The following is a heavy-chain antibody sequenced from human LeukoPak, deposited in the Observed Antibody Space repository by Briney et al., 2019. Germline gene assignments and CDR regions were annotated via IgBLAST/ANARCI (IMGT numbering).Heavy chain of an antibody. V-gene: IGHV3-23*01. Sequence: GVSLRLSCAASGFGLSVYDMGWVRQAPGKGLEWVSAISGSGGSTYYADSVKGRFTISRDNSKNTLYLQMNSLRAEDTAVYYCAKPTYSSSWQSYYFDYWGQGTLVTVSS. D-gene: IGHD6-13*01. CDR3: AKPTYSSSWQSYYFDY. J-gene: IGHJ4*02. CDR2: ISGSGGST. CDR1: GFGLSVYD.